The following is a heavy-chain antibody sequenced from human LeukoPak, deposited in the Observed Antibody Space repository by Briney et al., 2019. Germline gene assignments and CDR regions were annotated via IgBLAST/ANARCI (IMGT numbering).Heavy chain of an antibody. CDR3: ARGSEEDYYYDGMDV. V-gene: IGHV3-23*01. Sequence: LTLAWLVDTFSLSSFAMSWVRPPARGVREWVAATSRRGGKTYYADTMKGQFTISRANSKNTLYLQMNRLRAEDTGADDYARGSEEDYYYDGMDVWGKGTTVTVSS. J-gene: IGHJ6*04. CDR2: TSRRGGKT. CDR1: TFSLSSFA. D-gene: IGHD1-26*01.